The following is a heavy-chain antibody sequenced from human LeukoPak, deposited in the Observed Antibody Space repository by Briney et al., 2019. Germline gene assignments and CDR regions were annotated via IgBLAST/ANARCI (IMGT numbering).Heavy chain of an antibody. CDR2: IYYSGST. J-gene: IGHJ4*02. Sequence: SETLSLTCTVSGGSISSYYWSWIRQPPGKGLEWIGYIYYSGSTNYNPSLKSRVTISVDTSKNQFSLKLSSVTAADTAVYYCARTRIEVAGTWMVFDYWGQGTLVTIVS. CDR3: ARTRIEVAGTWMVFDY. CDR1: GGSISSYY. D-gene: IGHD6-19*01. V-gene: IGHV4-59*01.